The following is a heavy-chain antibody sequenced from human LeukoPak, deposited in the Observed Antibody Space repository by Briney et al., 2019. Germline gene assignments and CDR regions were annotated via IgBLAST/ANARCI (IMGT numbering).Heavy chain of an antibody. Sequence: GASVTVSCKASGYTFTGYYMHWVRQAPGQGLEWMGWINPNSGGTNYAQKFQGWVTMTRDTSISTAYMELSRLRSDDTAVYYCARTKGFLEWLLYFDYWGQGTLVTVSS. J-gene: IGHJ4*02. D-gene: IGHD3-3*01. V-gene: IGHV1-2*04. CDR1: GYTFTGYY. CDR3: ARTKGFLEWLLYFDY. CDR2: INPNSGGT.